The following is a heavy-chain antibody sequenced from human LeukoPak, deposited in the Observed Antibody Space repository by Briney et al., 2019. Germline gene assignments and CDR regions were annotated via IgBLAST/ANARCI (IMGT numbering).Heavy chain of an antibody. D-gene: IGHD6-13*01. Sequence: SEALSLTCAVYGGSFSGYYWSWIRQPPGKGLEWIGEINHSGSTNYNPSLKSRVTISVDTSKNQFSLKLSSVTAADTAVYYCARHVGRYHIAAAGTFDYWGQGTLVTVSS. J-gene: IGHJ4*02. CDR3: ARHVGRYHIAAAGTFDY. CDR1: GGSFSGYY. CDR2: INHSGST. V-gene: IGHV4-34*01.